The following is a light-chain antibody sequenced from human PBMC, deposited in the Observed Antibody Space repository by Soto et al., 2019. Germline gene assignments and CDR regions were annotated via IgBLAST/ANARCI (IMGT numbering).Light chain of an antibody. J-gene: IGLJ1*01. Sequence: QSALTQPPSASGSPGQSVTISCTGTSSDVGAYNYVSWYQQHPGKVPKLLIYEVSKRPSGVPDRFSGSKSGNTASLTVSGLQAEDEADYYCSSYAGSNNFVFGTGTKVTVL. V-gene: IGLV2-8*01. CDR1: SSDVGAYNY. CDR2: EVS. CDR3: SSYAGSNNFV.